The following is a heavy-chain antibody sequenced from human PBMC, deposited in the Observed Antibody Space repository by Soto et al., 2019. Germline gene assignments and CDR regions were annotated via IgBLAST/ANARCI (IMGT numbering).Heavy chain of an antibody. D-gene: IGHD6-13*01. V-gene: IGHV4-59*01. CDR3: ARATQYVSFEAAAEFDY. J-gene: IGHJ4*02. Sequence: PSETLSLTCTVSGDSISAYSWSWVRQPPGKGLEWIGNIHYNGNTKYNPSLKSRVTMSVDTSKNQFSLKLSSVTAADTAVYYCARATQYVSFEAAAEFDYWGRGTLVTVSS. CDR1: GDSISAYS. CDR2: IHYNGNT.